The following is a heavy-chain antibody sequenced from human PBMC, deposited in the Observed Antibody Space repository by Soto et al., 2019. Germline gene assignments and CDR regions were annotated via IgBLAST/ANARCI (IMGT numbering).Heavy chain of an antibody. CDR1: GYSLTSYW. J-gene: IGHJ6*04. CDR3: ARPSYSSSRYYGMDV. Sequence: GESLKISCKGSGYSLTSYWIGWVRQMPGKGLEWMGIIYPGDSDTRYSPSFEGQVTISADKSITTAYLQWSSLKASDTAMYYCARPSYSSSRYYGMDVWGKGTTVTVSS. V-gene: IGHV5-51*01. D-gene: IGHD6-6*01. CDR2: IYPGDSDT.